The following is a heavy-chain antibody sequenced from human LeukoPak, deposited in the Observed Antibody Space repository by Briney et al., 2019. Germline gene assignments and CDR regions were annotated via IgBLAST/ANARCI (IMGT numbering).Heavy chain of an antibody. D-gene: IGHD6-19*01. CDR2: ISSSSSYI. J-gene: IGHJ4*02. V-gene: IGHV3-21*04. CDR1: GFTFSSYS. CDR3: AKGIAVAVYYFDY. Sequence: GGSLRLSCAASGFTFSSYSMNWVRQAPGKGLEWVSSISSSSSYIYYADSVKGRFTISRDNSKNTLYLQMNSLRAEDTAVYYCAKGIAVAVYYFDYWGQGTLVTVSS.